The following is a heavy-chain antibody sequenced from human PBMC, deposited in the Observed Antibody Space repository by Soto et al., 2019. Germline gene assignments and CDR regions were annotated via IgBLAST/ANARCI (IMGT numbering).Heavy chain of an antibody. Sequence: QVQLVESGGGVVQPGRSLRLSCAASGFTFSSYGMHWVRQAPGKGLEWVAVISYDGSNKYYADSVKGRFTISRDNSKNTLYLQMNSLRAEDTAVYYCAKDAIPFDPDYYYMDVLGKGTTGNVSS. CDR3: AKDAIPFDPDYYYMDV. CDR1: GFTFSSYG. D-gene: IGHD2-21*01. V-gene: IGHV3-30*18. CDR2: ISYDGSNK. J-gene: IGHJ6*03.